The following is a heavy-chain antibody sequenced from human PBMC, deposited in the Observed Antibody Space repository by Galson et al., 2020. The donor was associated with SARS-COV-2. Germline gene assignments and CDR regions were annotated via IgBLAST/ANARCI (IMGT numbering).Heavy chain of an antibody. CDR2: IYYSGST. CDR3: ARHRIYCSGGSCYSFWFDP. J-gene: IGHJ5*02. CDR1: GGSISSSSYY. Sequence: ETSETLSLTCTVSGGSISSSSYYWGWIRQPPGKGLEWIGSIYYSGSTYYNPSLKRRVTISVDTSKNQFSLKLSSVTAADTAVYYCARHRIYCSGGSCYSFWFDPWGQGTLVTVSS. V-gene: IGHV4-39*01. D-gene: IGHD2-15*01.